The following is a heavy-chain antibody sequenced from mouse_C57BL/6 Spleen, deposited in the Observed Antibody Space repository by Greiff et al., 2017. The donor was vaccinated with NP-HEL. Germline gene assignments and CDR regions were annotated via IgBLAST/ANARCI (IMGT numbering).Heavy chain of an antibody. J-gene: IGHJ1*03. CDR2: INPNNGGT. CDR1: GYTFTDYN. V-gene: IGHV1-18*01. CDR3: ARGPTVVATRWYFDV. Sequence: EVQLQQSGPELVKPGASVKIPCKASGYTFTDYNMDWVKQSHGKSLEWIGDINPNNGGTIYNQKFKGKATLTVDKSSSTAYMELRSLTSEDTAVYYGARGPTVVATRWYFDVWGTGTTVTVSS. D-gene: IGHD1-1*01.